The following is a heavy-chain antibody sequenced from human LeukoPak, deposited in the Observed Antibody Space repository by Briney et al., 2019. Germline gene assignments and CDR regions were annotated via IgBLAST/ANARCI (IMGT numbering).Heavy chain of an antibody. CDR3: ARVRYEHYYYYYMDV. CDR1: GYTFTGYY. Sequence: ASVKVSCKASGYTFTGYYMHWVRQAPGQGLEWMGWNNPNSGGTNYAQKFQGRVTMTRDTSISAAYMELSRLRSDDTAVYYCARVRYEHYYYYYMDVWGKGTTVTVSS. J-gene: IGHJ6*03. V-gene: IGHV1-2*02. D-gene: IGHD3-16*01. CDR2: NNPNSGGT.